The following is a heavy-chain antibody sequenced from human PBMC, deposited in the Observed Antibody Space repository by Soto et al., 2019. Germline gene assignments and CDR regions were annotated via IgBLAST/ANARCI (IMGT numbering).Heavy chain of an antibody. J-gene: IGHJ5*02. CDR1: GFTFSRYA. CDR2: ISGTGSYT. D-gene: IGHD2-15*01. CDR3: AKDLMVDSHGCFDP. V-gene: IGHV3-23*01. Sequence: AGGSLRLSCAASGFTFSRYAMSWVRQAPGKGLEWVSAISGTGSYTYYADSVKGRFTISRDSSKNTLYLQMSSLRAEDTAVYYWAKDLMVDSHGCFDPWRQGTLVTVSS.